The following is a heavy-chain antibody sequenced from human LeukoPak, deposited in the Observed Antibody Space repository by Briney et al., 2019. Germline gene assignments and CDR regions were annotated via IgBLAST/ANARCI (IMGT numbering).Heavy chain of an antibody. CDR1: GGSFSGYY. V-gene: IGHV4-34*01. CDR3: ARGNQRGYSYGYYY. D-gene: IGHD5-18*01. J-gene: IGHJ4*02. CDR2: INHSGST. Sequence: KPSETLSLTCAVYGGSFSGYYWSWIRQPPGKGLEWIGEINHSGSTNYNPSLKSRVTISVDTSKNQFSLKLSSVTAADTAVYYCARGNQRGYSYGYYYWGQGTLVTVSS.